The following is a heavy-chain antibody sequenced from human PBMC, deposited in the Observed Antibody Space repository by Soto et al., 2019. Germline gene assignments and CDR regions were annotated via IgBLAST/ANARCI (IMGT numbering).Heavy chain of an antibody. Sequence: GGSLRLSCAASGFTFSSYAMSWVRQAPGKGLEWVSAISGSGGSTYYADSVKGRFTISRDNSKNTLYLQMNSLRAEDTAVYYCAKALEYCDFWSGYYAYYGMDVWGQGTTVTVSS. CDR3: AKALEYCDFWSGYYAYYGMDV. D-gene: IGHD3-3*01. CDR1: GFTFSSYA. CDR2: ISGSGGST. V-gene: IGHV3-23*01. J-gene: IGHJ6*02.